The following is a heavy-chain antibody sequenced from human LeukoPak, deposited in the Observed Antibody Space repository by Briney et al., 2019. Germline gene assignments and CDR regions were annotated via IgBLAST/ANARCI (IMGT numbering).Heavy chain of an antibody. D-gene: IGHD3-10*01. V-gene: IGHV4-4*07. J-gene: IGHJ5*02. CDR2: IYTSGST. CDR3: AREEVGFMVRGVHNWFDP. Sequence: SETLSLTCTVSGGSISSYYWSWIRQPAGKGLEWIGRIYTSGSTNYNPSLKSRVTMSVDTSKNQFSLKLSSVTAADTAVYYCAREEVGFMVRGVHNWFDPWGQGTLVTVSS. CDR1: GGSISSYY.